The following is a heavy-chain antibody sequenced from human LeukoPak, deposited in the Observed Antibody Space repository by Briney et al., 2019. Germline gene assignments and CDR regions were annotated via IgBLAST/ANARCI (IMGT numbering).Heavy chain of an antibody. Sequence: TLSLTCTVSGGSISSGGYYWSWIRQPPGKGLEWIGYIYHSGSTYYNPSLKSRVTISVDRSKNQFSLKLSSVTAADTAVYYCASRPRDYYYYMDVWGKGTTVTVSS. CDR1: GGSISSGGYY. V-gene: IGHV4-30-2*01. CDR3: ASRPRDYYYYMDV. J-gene: IGHJ6*03. CDR2: IYHSGST.